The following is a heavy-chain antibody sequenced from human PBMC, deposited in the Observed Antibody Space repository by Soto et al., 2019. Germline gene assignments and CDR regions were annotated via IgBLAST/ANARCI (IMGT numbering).Heavy chain of an antibody. CDR3: TTDADYCGGDCYSD. D-gene: IGHD2-21*02. V-gene: IGHV3-15*01. CDR2: IKSKTDGGTT. J-gene: IGHJ4*02. CDR1: GFTFSNAW. Sequence: GGSLRLSCAASGFTFSNAWMSWVRQAPGKGLEWVGRIKSKTDGGTTDYAAPVKGRSTISRDDSKNTLYLQMNSLKTEDTAVYYCTTDADYCGGDCYSDWGQGTLVTVSS.